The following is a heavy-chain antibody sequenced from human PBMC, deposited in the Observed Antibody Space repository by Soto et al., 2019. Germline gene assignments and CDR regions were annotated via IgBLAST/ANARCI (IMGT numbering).Heavy chain of an antibody. CDR3: ARGAADTAMVDS. J-gene: IGHJ4*02. Sequence: QVHLQESGPGLVKASETLSLTCTVSGGSIRSYYWTWTRQPPGKGLEWLGYIFYSGSTFYNPSLKSRVTISIHTSKSQFSLQLTSVTAADTAVYYCARGAADTAMVDSWGQGTLVTVSS. CDR1: GGSIRSYY. V-gene: IGHV4-59*01. D-gene: IGHD5-18*01. CDR2: IFYSGST.